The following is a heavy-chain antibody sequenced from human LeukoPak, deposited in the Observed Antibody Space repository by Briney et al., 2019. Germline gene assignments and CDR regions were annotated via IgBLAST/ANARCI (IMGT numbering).Heavy chain of an antibody. V-gene: IGHV1-69*04. D-gene: IGHD3-10*01. Sequence: SMKVSCKASGGTFSSYAISWVRQAPGQGLEWMGRIIPILGIANYAQKFQGRVTITADKSTSAAYMELSSLRSEDTAVYYCARDPYGSGRWGQGTLVTVSS. CDR1: GGTFSSYA. CDR3: ARDPYGSGR. J-gene: IGHJ4*02. CDR2: IIPILGIA.